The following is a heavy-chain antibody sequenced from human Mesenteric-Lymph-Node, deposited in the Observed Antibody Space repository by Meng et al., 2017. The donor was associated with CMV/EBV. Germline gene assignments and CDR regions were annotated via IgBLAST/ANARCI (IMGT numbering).Heavy chain of an antibody. J-gene: IGHJ6*02. V-gene: IGHV1-18*01. CDR2: ISGDNGLT. D-gene: IGHD2-2*01. Sequence: ASVKVSCKASGYAFSSYGVSWVRQAPGQGIEWMGWISGDNGLTNYAQNLQGRVTMTTDTSTSTAYMELSSLRSEDTAVYYCARDNLRDEGGKYCSSTSCSRMDVWGQGTTVTVSS. CDR1: GYAFSSYG. CDR3: ARDNLRDEGGKYCSSTSCSRMDV.